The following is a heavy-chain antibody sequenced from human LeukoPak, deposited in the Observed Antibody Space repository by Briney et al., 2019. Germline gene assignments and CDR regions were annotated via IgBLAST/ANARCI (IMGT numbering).Heavy chain of an antibody. CDR1: GYTFTSYH. V-gene: IGHV1-46*01. CDR2: INPSGGTT. Sequence: GASVKVSCKASGYTFTSYHMHWVRQAPGQGLQWMGIINPSGGTTNYAQRFRGRVTMTRDMSTSTVYMELSRLRSDDTAVYYCARGRKYTSGYRVTELGSGYSDYWGQGTLVTVSS. J-gene: IGHJ4*02. CDR3: ARGRKYTSGYRVTELGSGYSDY. D-gene: IGHD5-18*01.